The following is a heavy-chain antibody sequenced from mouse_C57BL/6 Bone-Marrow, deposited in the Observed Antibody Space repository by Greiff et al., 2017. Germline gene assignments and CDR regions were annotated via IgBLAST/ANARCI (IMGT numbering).Heavy chain of an antibody. Sequence: EVNVVESGGDLVKPGGSLKLSCAASGFTFSSYGMSWVRQTPDKRLEWVATISSGGSYTYYPDSVKGRFTSSRDNAKNTLYLQLSRLKSEDTAMYYCASSWDYWGEGTSVTVSS. CDR2: ISSGGSYT. CDR3: ASSWDY. CDR1: GFTFSSYG. J-gene: IGHJ4*01. V-gene: IGHV5-6*01.